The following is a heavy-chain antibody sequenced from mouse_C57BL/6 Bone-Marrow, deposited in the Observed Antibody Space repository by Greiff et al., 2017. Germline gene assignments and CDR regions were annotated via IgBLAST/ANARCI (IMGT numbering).Heavy chain of an antibody. V-gene: IGHV1-81*01. CDR3: AKIGGGWFAY. Sequence: QVQLQQSGAELARPGASVKLSCKASGYTFTSYGISWVKQRTGQGLEWIGEIYPRSGNTYYNEKFKGKAKLTADKSSSTAYMELRSLTSEDSAVYFCAKIGGGWFAYWGQGTLVTVSA. CDR2: IYPRSGNT. D-gene: IGHD3-1*01. CDR1: GYTFTSYG. J-gene: IGHJ3*01.